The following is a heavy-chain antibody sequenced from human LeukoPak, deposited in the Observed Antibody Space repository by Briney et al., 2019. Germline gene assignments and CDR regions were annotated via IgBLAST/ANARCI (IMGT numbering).Heavy chain of an antibody. J-gene: IGHJ5*02. CDR3: ARDNSVGDTAWWFDP. V-gene: IGHV1-46*01. CDR1: GYTFTGYY. D-gene: IGHD1-26*01. CDR2: INPSGSST. Sequence: ASVKVSCKASGYTFTGYYMHWVRQAPGQGLEWMGLINPSGSSTSYAQKFQGRLSLTRDMSTSTDYMELSSLRSEDTAVYYCARDNSVGDTAWWFDPWGQGTLVTVSS.